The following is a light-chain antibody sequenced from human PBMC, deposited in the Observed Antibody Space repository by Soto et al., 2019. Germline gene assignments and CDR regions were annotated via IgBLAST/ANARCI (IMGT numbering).Light chain of an antibody. CDR2: DVN. CDR1: SSDIGAYNR. V-gene: IGLV2-18*02. CDR3: SSFTSSNTYV. J-gene: IGLJ1*01. Sequence: QSSLAQPASVYSSPGQSLAITYTRTSSDIGAYNRVSWYQQPPGTAPKLMIYDVNNRPSGVPDRFSGSKSGNTASLTISGLQADDEADYYCSSFTSSNTYVFGTGTKV.